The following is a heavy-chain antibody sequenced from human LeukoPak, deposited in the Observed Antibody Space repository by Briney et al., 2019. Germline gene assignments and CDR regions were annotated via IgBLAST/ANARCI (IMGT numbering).Heavy chain of an antibody. J-gene: IGHJ6*02. D-gene: IGHD6-13*01. CDR1: GGSISSYY. CDR2: IYYSGST. V-gene: IGHV4-59*01. CDR3: AKDGPHTSSWYPLYYYYGMDV. Sequence: SETLSLTCTASGGSISSYYWSWIRQPPGKGLEWIGYIYYSGSTNYNPSLKSRVTISVDTSKNQFSLKLSSVTAADTAVYYCAKDGPHTSSWYPLYYYYGMDVWGQGTTVTVSS.